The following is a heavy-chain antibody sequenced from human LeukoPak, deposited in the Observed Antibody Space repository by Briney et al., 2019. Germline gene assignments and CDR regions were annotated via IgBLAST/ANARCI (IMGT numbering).Heavy chain of an antibody. J-gene: IGHJ4*02. V-gene: IGHV5-51*01. D-gene: IGHD2-2*01. CDR1: GYSFTSYW. CDR2: IYPGDAET. CDR3: AVRGSRYCSSTSCYFSY. Sequence: GESLKISCNGSGYSFTSYWIGWVRQVPGKGLEWMGIIYPGDAETTYSPSFQGQVTISADKSVSTAYLQWSSVKASDTAIYYCAVRGSRYCSSTSCYFSYWGQGSLVTVSS.